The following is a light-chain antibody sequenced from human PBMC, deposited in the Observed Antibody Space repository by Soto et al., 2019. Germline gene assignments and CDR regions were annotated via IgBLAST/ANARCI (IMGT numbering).Light chain of an antibody. CDR1: SSDVGGYNF. J-gene: IGLJ1*01. Sequence: QSALTQPPSASGSPGQSVTISCTGTSSDVGGYNFVSWYQQYPGKAPKLMLYEVSKRPSGVPDRFSGSKSGNTASLTVSGLQVEDEADYYCSSYAGSDNYVFGAGTKLTVL. CDR3: SSYAGSDNYV. CDR2: EVS. V-gene: IGLV2-8*01.